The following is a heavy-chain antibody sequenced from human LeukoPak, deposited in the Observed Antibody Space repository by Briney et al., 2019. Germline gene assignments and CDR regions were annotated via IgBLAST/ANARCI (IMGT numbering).Heavy chain of an antibody. V-gene: IGHV3-23*01. CDR3: AKGSDSDSSGWPEGHYYYMDV. Sequence: GGSLRLSCAASEFTFSSFAMTWVRQDSGKGLEWVSSITGSGDITYYADSVKGRFTISRDNSNKMLFLQMNSLRGEDTAVYYCAKGSDSDSSGWPEGHYYYMDVWGKGTTVTVSS. D-gene: IGHD6-19*01. CDR1: EFTFSSFA. CDR2: ITGSGDIT. J-gene: IGHJ6*03.